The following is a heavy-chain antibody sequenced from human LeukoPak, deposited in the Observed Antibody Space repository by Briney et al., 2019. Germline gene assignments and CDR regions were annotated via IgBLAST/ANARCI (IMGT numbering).Heavy chain of an antibody. V-gene: IGHV3-23*01. CDR3: AKGGPFSSSSQSYFDP. J-gene: IGHJ5*02. CDR1: EFTIANSA. CDR2: IDGSGNEI. Sequence: QPGGSLRLSCSASEFTIANSAMTWVRQAPGKGLEWVSSIDGSGNEIHYADSVRGRFSISRDNSRSTLYLQMNSLRTEDTALYYCAKGGPFSSSSQSYFDPWGQGTLVTVSS. D-gene: IGHD6-13*01.